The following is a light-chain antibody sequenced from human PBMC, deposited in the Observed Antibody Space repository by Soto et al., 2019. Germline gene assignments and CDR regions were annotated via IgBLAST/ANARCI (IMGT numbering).Light chain of an antibody. J-gene: IGLJ2*01. Sequence: QSALTQPASVSGSPGQSITISCTGSNSDIGAYDYVSWYQQHPGQPPTLLIYEVTFRPSGVPNLFSGSKSGNTATLTISGLLTEDEADYYCGSYASATLIFGGGTKLTVL. V-gene: IGLV2-14*01. CDR3: GSYASATLI. CDR2: EVT. CDR1: NSDIGAYDY.